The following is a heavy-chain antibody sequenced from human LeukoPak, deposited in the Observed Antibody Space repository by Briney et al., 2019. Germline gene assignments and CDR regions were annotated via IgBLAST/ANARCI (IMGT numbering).Heavy chain of an antibody. J-gene: IGHJ4*02. Sequence: GGSLRLSCAASGFTFSSYAMHWVRQAPGKGLEWVAVISYDGSNKYYADSVKGRFTISRDNSKNTLYLQMNSLRAEDTAVYCCARESGLKDWGQGTLVTVSS. CDR3: ARESGLKD. CDR2: ISYDGSNK. D-gene: IGHD3-10*01. CDR1: GFTFSSYA. V-gene: IGHV3-30-3*01.